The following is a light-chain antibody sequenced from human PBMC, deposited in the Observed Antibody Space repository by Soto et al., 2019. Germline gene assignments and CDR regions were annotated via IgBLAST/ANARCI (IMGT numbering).Light chain of an antibody. Sequence: DIQMTQSPSTLSVSVGDRVTITCGASQTISSWLAWYQKKPGKAPKLLIYKASTLKSGVPSRLRGSGYGTELTITISSLKNDDFATYYCQHYNSYSEAFGQGTKVDIK. V-gene: IGKV1-5*03. CDR1: QTISSW. CDR2: KAS. J-gene: IGKJ1*01. CDR3: QHYNSYSEA.